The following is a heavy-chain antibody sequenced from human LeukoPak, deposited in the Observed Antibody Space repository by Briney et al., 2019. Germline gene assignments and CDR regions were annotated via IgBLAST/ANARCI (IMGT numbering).Heavy chain of an antibody. J-gene: IGHJ5*02. CDR3: ARDDYRGVTNFDP. V-gene: IGHV4-59*01. CDR1: GGSISPYF. Sequence: SETLSLTCTVSGGSISPYFWSSIRHPPGKGLEWIGYISYRGNTNYNPSLKSRVTISVDTAKNQVSLQLTSVTAVDTAVYYCARDDYRGVTNFDPWGQGTLVTVSS. D-gene: IGHD3-10*01. CDR2: ISYRGNT.